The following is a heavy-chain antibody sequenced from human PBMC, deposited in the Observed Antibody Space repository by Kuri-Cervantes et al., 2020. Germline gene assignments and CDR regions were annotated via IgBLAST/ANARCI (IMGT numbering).Heavy chain of an antibody. D-gene: IGHD5-12*01. J-gene: IGHJ5*02. CDR3: ARQNRGYDERLDL. CDR1: GFTFSSYS. V-gene: IGHV3-21*01. CDR2: ISSSSSYI. Sequence: ETLSLTCAASGFTFSSYSMNWVRQAPGKGLEWVSSISSSSSYIYYADSVKGRFTISRDNAKNSLYLQMNSLRAEDTAVYYCARQNRGYDERLDLWGQGTLVTVSS.